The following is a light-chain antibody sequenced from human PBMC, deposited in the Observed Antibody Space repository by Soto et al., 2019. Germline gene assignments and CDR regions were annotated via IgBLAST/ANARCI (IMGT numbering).Light chain of an antibody. CDR2: TAS. CDR3: QQYYTYPFT. J-gene: IGKJ2*01. V-gene: IGKV1-5*03. CDR1: QTIHNY. Sequence: DIQMTQFPSTLSASVGDRVSITCRASQTIHNYLAWYQQQPGRAPNLLIYTASSLQNGVPSRFSGSGSGTEFTLTISGLQPDDFATYYCQQYYTYPFTFGQGTNLEIK.